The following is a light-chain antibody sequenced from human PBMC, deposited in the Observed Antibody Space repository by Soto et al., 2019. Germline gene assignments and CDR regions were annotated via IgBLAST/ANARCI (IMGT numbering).Light chain of an antibody. CDR1: QGISSY. V-gene: IGKV1-9*01. CDR2: AAS. Sequence: DIQLTQSPSFLSASVGDRVTITCRASQGISSYLAWYQQKPGKAPNLLIFAASTLQSGVPSRFSGSGSGTEFTLTISSLQPEDFATYYCRQFNSYPLTFGGGTKVEIK. CDR3: RQFNSYPLT. J-gene: IGKJ4*01.